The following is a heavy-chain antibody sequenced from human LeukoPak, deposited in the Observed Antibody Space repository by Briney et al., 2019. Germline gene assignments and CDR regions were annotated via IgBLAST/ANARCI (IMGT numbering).Heavy chain of an antibody. D-gene: IGHD6-13*01. J-gene: IGHJ3*02. CDR1: GYTLTELS. CDR3: ATDFSEGSSWFIGAFDI. Sequence: ASVKVSCKVSGYTLTELSMHWVRQAPGKGLEWMGGFDPEDGETIYAQKFQGRVTMTEDTSTDTAYMELSSLRSEDTAVYYCATDFSEGSSWFIGAFDIWGQGTMVTVSS. V-gene: IGHV1-24*01. CDR2: FDPEDGET.